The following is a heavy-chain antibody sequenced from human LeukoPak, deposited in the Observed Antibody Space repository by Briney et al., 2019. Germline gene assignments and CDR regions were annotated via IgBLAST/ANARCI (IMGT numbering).Heavy chain of an antibody. V-gene: IGHV1-18*01. CDR1: GYTFTSYG. Sequence: ASVKVSCKASGYTFTSYGISGVRQAPGQGLEWMGWISAYNGNTNYAHKLQGRVTMTTDTSTSTAYLELRSLRSDDTAVYYCARDYDSSGYYYGAYFQHWGQGTLVTVSS. CDR3: ARDYDSSGYYYGAYFQH. D-gene: IGHD3-22*01. J-gene: IGHJ1*01. CDR2: ISAYNGNT.